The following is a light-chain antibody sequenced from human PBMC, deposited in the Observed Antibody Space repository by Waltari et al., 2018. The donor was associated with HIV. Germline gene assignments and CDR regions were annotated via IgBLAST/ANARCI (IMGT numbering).Light chain of an antibody. CDR1: NRDIGGHNS. Sequence: QSALTQPASVSGSPGQSITISCTGSNRDIGGHNSVCWYQQHPGKAPKLIIYDVSSRSSGVSNRFSGSKSGNTASLTISGLQAEDEADYYCKSSTSRSTPCVFGSGTKVTVL. CDR2: DVS. V-gene: IGLV2-14*01. CDR3: KSSTSRSTPCV. J-gene: IGLJ1*01.